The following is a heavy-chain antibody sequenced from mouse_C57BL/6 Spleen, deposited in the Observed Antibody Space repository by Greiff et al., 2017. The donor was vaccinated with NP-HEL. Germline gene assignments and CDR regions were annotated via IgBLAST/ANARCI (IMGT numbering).Heavy chain of an antibody. CDR3: TRDGMAY. D-gene: IGHD2-3*01. V-gene: IGHV5-9-1*02. CDR2: ISSGGDYI. Sequence: EVKLVESGGGLVKPGGSLKLSCAASGFTFSSYAMSWVRQTPEKRLEWVAYISSGGDYIYYADTVKGRFTISRDTARNTLYLQMSSLKAEDTAMYYCTRDGMAYWGQGTLVTVSA. CDR1: GFTFSSYA. J-gene: IGHJ3*01.